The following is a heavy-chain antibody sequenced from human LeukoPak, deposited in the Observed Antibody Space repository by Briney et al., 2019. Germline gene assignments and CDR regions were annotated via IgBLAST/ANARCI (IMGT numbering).Heavy chain of an antibody. CDR3: ARVGYSSGWSEFFPSWFDP. CDR2: IYHSGST. V-gene: IGHV4-30-2*01. CDR1: GVSISSGGYS. D-gene: IGHD6-19*01. J-gene: IGHJ5*02. Sequence: SETLSLTCAVSGVSISSGGYSWSWIRQPPGKGLEWIGYIYHSGSTYYNPSLKSRVTISVDRSKNQFSLKLSSVTAADTAVYYCARVGYSSGWSEFFPSWFDPWGQGTLVTVSS.